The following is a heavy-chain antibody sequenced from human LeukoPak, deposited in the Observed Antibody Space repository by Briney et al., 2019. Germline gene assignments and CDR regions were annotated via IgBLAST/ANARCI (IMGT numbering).Heavy chain of an antibody. J-gene: IGHJ4*02. V-gene: IGHV3-30-3*01. CDR1: GFTFSSYA. CDR3: ACERPDY. CDR2: ISYDGSNK. Sequence: GESLRLSCAASGFTFSSYAMHWVRQALGKGLEWVAVISYDGSNKYYADSVKGRFTISRDNSKNTLYLQMNSLGAEDTAVYYCACERPDYWGQGTLVTVSS.